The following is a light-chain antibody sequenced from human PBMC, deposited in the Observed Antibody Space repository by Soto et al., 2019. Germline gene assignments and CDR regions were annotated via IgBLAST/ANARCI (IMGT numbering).Light chain of an antibody. CDR3: QQYNNGPPWT. CDR2: GAS. CDR1: QSVSSN. Sequence: EIVMPPSPSTLSVSPGERATLSCRASQSVSSNLAWYQQKPGQAPRLLIYGASTRATGIPARFSGSGSGTEFTLTISSLQSEDFAVYYCQQYNNGPPWTFGQGTKVDI. J-gene: IGKJ1*01. V-gene: IGKV3-15*01.